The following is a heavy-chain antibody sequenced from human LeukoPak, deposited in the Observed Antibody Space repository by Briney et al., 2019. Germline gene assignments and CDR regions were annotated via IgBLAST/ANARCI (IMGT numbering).Heavy chain of an antibody. CDR3: ARILMVYALDY. V-gene: IGHV4-39*07. D-gene: IGHD2-8*01. Sequence: SETLSLTCTVSGGSISSSSYYWGWIRQPPGKGLEWIGSIYHSGSTYYNPSLKSRVTISVDTSKNQFSLKLSSVTAADTAVYYCARILMVYALDYWGQGTLVTVSS. CDR2: IYHSGST. CDR1: GGSISSSSYY. J-gene: IGHJ4*02.